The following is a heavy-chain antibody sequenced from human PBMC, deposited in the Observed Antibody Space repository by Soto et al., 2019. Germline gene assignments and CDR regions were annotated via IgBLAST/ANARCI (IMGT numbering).Heavy chain of an antibody. J-gene: IGHJ4*02. CDR2: VKSKADGGTT. CDR1: GFTFSGAW. D-gene: IGHD4-17*01. CDR3: VREGPYGIDY. V-gene: IGHV3-15*01. Sequence: VQLVASGGGLVRPGGSLRLSCAASGFTFSGAWMSWVRQPPGKGLEWVGRVKSKADGGTTDYAAPGKGTFSISRHDSKNTLYLQLDSLKTEDTAVYYCVREGPYGIDYWGRGPLVTVSS.